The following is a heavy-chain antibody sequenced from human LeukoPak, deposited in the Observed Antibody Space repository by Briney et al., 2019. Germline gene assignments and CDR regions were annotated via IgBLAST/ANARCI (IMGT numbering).Heavy chain of an antibody. Sequence: SETLSLTCAVYGGSFSRNFLSWIRQTPGQGLEWIGDISHSGSTNYIPSLQRRFTISVDTSKNQFSLNLISLTADDTAVYYCARVRTSLHAKVTLPFDYWGQGTLVTVSS. CDR3: ARVRTSLHAKVTLPFDY. J-gene: IGHJ4*02. V-gene: IGHV4-34*01. CDR2: ISHSGST. CDR1: GGSFSRNF. D-gene: IGHD2-8*01.